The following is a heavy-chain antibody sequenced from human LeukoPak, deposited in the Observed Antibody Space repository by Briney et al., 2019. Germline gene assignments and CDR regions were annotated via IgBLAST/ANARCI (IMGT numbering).Heavy chain of an antibody. J-gene: IGHJ4*02. CDR1: GFTVSSYS. CDR3: AKLRHSTRWTVVDF. D-gene: IGHD6-19*01. V-gene: IGHV3-30*02. CDR2: IWCGGSDN. Sequence: GGSLRLSCAASGFTVSSYSMHWVRQAPGKGLERVAFIWCGGSDNKYADSVKGRFTIYRDNSNKTLYLQMNRLRAEDRAMYYCAKLRHSTRWTVVDFWGQGTLVSVSS.